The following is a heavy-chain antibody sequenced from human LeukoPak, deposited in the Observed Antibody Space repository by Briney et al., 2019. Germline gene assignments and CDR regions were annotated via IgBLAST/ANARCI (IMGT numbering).Heavy chain of an antibody. CDR3: AKWGDYDVLTGYYVSDY. CDR1: GFTFSNYA. D-gene: IGHD3-9*01. Sequence: GGSLRLSCAATGFTFSNYAMSWVRQAPGKGLEWVSAITGSGGNTYYADSVKGRFTISRDNSKNTVFLQMNSLRAEDTAVYYCAKWGDYDVLTGYYVSDYWGQGTLVTVSS. CDR2: ITGSGGNT. V-gene: IGHV3-23*01. J-gene: IGHJ4*02.